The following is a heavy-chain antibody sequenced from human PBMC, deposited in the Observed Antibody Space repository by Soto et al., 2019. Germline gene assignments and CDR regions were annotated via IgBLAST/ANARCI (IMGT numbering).Heavy chain of an antibody. D-gene: IGHD3-9*01. J-gene: IGHJ3*02. CDR1: GGSISSGGYY. V-gene: IGHV4-31*03. CDR3: ARAGLHYGILTGLRAFDI. CDR2: IYYSGST. Sequence: QVQLQESGPGLVKPSQTLSLTCTVSGGSISSGGYYWSWIRQHPGKGLEWIGYIYYSGSTYYNPSLKSRVTISVDTSKNQCSLKLSSVTAADTAVYYCARAGLHYGILTGLRAFDIWGQGTMVTVSS.